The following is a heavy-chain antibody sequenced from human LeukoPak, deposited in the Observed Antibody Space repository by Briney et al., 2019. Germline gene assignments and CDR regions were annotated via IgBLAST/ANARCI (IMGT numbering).Heavy chain of an antibody. D-gene: IGHD4-17*01. CDR1: GFTFSRYW. CDR2: INGDGTTT. Sequence: GGSLRLSCAASGFTFSRYWMFWVRQAPGKGLVCVSRINGDGTTTNYADSVKGRFTISRDNAKNTLSLQLNSLRAEDTAVYYCASSGITVTGSYYYYMDVWGKGTTVTVSS. V-gene: IGHV3-74*01. J-gene: IGHJ6*03. CDR3: ASSGITVTGSYYYYMDV.